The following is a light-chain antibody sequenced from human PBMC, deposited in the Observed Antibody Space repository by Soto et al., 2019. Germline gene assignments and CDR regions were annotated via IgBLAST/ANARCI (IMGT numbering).Light chain of an antibody. Sequence: QSVLTQPPSASGTPGQRVTISCSGSSSNIGSNSVNWYQQFPGTAPKLLIYSNNQRPSGVPDRFSGSKSGTSASLAISGLQSEEEADYYCAAWDGSLNVVIFGGGTKVTVL. CDR2: SNN. CDR1: SSNIGSNS. J-gene: IGLJ2*01. CDR3: AAWDGSLNVVI. V-gene: IGLV1-44*01.